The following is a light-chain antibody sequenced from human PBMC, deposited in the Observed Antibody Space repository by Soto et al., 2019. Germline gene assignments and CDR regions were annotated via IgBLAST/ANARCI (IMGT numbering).Light chain of an antibody. CDR3: QQSYSTPLT. V-gene: IGKV1-39*01. J-gene: IGKJ4*01. Sequence: DILMTQSPSSLSASVGDRVTITCRASQSITSYLNWYQQKPGKAPKLLIYAASSLQSGVPSRFSGSGSGTDFTLTISSLQPADFATYYCQQSYSTPLTFGGGTKVDI. CDR1: QSITSY. CDR2: AAS.